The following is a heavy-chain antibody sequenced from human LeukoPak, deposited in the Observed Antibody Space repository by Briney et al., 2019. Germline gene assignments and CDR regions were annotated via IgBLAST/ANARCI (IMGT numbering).Heavy chain of an antibody. J-gene: IGHJ5*02. Sequence: SVKVSCKAYGGTFSSYAISWVRQAPGQGLEWMGRIIPIFGTANYAQKFQGRVTITTDESTSTAYMELSSLRSEDTAVYYCARESYDYVWGSYRPNWFDPWGQGTLVTVSS. CDR2: IIPIFGTA. D-gene: IGHD3-16*02. CDR3: ARESYDYVWGSYRPNWFDP. V-gene: IGHV1-69*05. CDR1: GGTFSSYA.